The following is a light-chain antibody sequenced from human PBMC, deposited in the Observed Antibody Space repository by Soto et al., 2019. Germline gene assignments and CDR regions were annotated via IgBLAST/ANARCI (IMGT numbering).Light chain of an antibody. V-gene: IGKV3-20*01. Sequence: EIVFTQSPPPLSLSPVERTSLSCRASQSVRNSNFLAWYQQNPGQAPRLLINGPSSRATGIQDSSSGSGSGTDFTLTITRLEPEDFAVYFCQQYGYSPLTFGGGTKVDIK. CDR2: GPS. CDR3: QQYGYSPLT. CDR1: QSVRNSNF. J-gene: IGKJ4*01.